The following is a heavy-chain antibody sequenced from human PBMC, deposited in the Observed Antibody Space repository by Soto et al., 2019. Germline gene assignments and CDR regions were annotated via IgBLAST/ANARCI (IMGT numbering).Heavy chain of an antibody. CDR1: GGSISSGDYY. CDR3: ARVHWVMREMWFDP. V-gene: IGHV4-61*08. Sequence: PSETLSLTCTVSGGSISSGDYYWSWIRQHPGKGLEWIGYIYYSGSTNYNPSLKSRVTISVDTSKNQFSLKLSSVTAADTAVYYCARVHWVMREMWFDPWGQGTLVTVSS. D-gene: IGHD3-16*01. CDR2: IYYSGST. J-gene: IGHJ5*02.